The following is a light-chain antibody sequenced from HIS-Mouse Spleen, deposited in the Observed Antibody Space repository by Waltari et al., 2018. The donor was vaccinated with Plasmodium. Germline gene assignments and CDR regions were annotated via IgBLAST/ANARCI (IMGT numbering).Light chain of an antibody. V-gene: IGKV3-20*01. CDR1: QSVSSSY. CDR3: QQYGSSFT. Sequence: EIVLTQSPGTLSLSPGERATLSCRASQSVSSSYLAWYQQIPGQAPRLLIYGASSRATGIPDRFSGSGSGTDFTLTISRLEPEDFAVYYCQQYGSSFTFGPGTKVDIK. J-gene: IGKJ3*01. CDR2: GAS.